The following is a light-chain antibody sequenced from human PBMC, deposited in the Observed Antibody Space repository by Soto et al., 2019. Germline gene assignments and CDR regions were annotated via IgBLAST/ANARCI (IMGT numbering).Light chain of an antibody. J-gene: IGKJ1*01. CDR3: LQRSNWPWT. CDR1: RSVGSF. V-gene: IGKV3-11*01. CDR2: AAS. Sequence: EIVLTQSPATLSLSPGERATLSCGASRSVGSFLAWYQQKPGQAPRLLIYAASNRATGIPARFSGSGSGTDFTLTISSLEPEDFAVYYCLQRSNWPWTFGQGTKVDIK.